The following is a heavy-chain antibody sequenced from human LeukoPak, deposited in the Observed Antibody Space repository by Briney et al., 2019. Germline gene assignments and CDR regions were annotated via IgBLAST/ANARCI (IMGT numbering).Heavy chain of an antibody. CDR1: GFIFSSYG. D-gene: IGHD6-25*01. CDR3: ARGWRPFDY. Sequence: GGSLRLSCAASGFIFSSYGMHWVRQAPGKGLEWVAVIFSDGSNKYYGDSVKGRFTISRANSKNTLYLEMDSLRVEATALYYCARGWRPFDYWCQGTLVTVSS. V-gene: IGHV3-33*01. CDR2: IFSDGSNK. J-gene: IGHJ4*02.